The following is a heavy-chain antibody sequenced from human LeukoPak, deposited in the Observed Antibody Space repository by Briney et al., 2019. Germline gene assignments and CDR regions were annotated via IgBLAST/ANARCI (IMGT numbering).Heavy chain of an antibody. CDR3: AKFGGSGLNNWFDP. CDR2: ISGSGDII. CDR1: GFTFSTYW. Sequence: GGSLRLSCAASGFTFSTYWMHWVRQAPGKGLEWVSAISGSGDIIHYSDSVKGRFTIPRDNSKNTLYLQMSSLRAEDTAVYYCAKFGGSGLNNWFDPWGQGTLVTVSS. V-gene: IGHV3-23*01. D-gene: IGHD3-10*01. J-gene: IGHJ5*02.